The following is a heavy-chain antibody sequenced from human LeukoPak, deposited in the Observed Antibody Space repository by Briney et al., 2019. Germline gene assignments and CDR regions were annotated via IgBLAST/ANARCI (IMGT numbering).Heavy chain of an antibody. CDR2: IKQDGSEK. CDR3: AKDMGTMIDQDAFDI. CDR1: GFTFSSYW. V-gene: IGHV3-7*03. J-gene: IGHJ3*02. D-gene: IGHD3-22*01. Sequence: GGSLRLSCAASGFTFSSYWMSWVRQAPGKGLEWVANIKQDGSEKYYVDSVKGRFTISRDNAKNSLYLQMNSLRAEDMALYYCAKDMGTMIDQDAFDIWGQGTMVTVSS.